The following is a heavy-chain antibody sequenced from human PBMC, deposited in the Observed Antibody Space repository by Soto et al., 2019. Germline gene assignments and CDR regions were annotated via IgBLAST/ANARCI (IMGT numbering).Heavy chain of an antibody. J-gene: IGHJ3*02. CDR1: GYSFTSQY. CDR3: GGEQWLRPGGGGTVPLDI. CDR2: INPNGGST. D-gene: IGHD5-12*01. Sequence: QVQLVQSGAEVKKPGASVKISCKASGYSFTSQYVHWVRQAPGQGLEWMGIINPNGGSTTYAQKFRGRGARTRDTPTRTVYMGLSSLTFEGTAVYYGGGEQWLRPGGGGTVPLDIWGQGTMVSVAS. V-gene: IGHV1-46*03.